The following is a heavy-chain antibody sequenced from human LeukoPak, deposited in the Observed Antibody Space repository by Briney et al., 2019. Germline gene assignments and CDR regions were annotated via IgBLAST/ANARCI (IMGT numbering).Heavy chain of an antibody. V-gene: IGHV1-18*01. J-gene: IGHJ4*02. CDR2: ISAYNGNT. CDR1: GYSSTSYG. Sequence: ASVKVSCKASGYSSTSYGISWVRQAPGQGLEWMGWISAYNGNTNYAQKLQGRVTMTTDTSTSTAYMELRSLRSDDTAVYYCARAHITMVRGVFDYWGQGTLVTVSS. D-gene: IGHD3-10*01. CDR3: ARAHITMVRGVFDY.